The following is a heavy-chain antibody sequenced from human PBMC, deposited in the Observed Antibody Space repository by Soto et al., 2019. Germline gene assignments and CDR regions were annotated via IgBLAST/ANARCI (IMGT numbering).Heavy chain of an antibody. D-gene: IGHD6-13*01. CDR3: ARRSVAAAGIDFDY. J-gene: IGHJ4*02. Sequence: PSETLSLTCTVSGGSISSYYWSWIRQPPGKGLEWIGYIYYSGSTNYNPSLKSRVTISVDTSKNQFSLKLSSVTAADTAVYYCARRSVAAAGIDFDYWGQGTLVTVS. CDR1: GGSISSYY. CDR2: IYYSGST. V-gene: IGHV4-59*08.